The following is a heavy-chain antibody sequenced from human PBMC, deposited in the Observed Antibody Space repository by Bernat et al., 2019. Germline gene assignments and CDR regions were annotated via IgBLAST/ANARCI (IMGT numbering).Heavy chain of an antibody. Sequence: EVQLVESGGGLVQPGGSLRLSCAASGFTVSSNYMSWVRQAPGKGLEWVSVIYSGGSTYDADSVKGRFTISRDNSKNTLYLQMNSLRAEDTAVYYCARWGVWELLFYYYGMDVWGQGTTVTVSS. CDR3: ARWGVWELLFYYYGMDV. J-gene: IGHJ6*02. D-gene: IGHD1-26*01. CDR1: GFTVSSNY. CDR2: IYSGGST. V-gene: IGHV3-66*01.